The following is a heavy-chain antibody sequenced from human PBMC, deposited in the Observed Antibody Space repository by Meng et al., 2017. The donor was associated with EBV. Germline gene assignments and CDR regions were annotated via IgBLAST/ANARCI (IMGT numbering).Heavy chain of an antibody. J-gene: IGHJ4*02. CDR1: GGSIRSSSYN. V-gene: IGHV4-39*07. CDR3: ARSSPVRFGELSN. D-gene: IGHD3-10*01. CDR2: IYYSGST. Sequence: QLQLQESGPGLVKPSXXLSLTXTVSGGSIRSSSYNWGWIRQPPGKGLEWIGSIYYSGSTYYNPSLKSRVTISVDTSKNQFSLKLSSVTAADTAVYYCARSSPVRFGELSNWGQGTLVTVSS.